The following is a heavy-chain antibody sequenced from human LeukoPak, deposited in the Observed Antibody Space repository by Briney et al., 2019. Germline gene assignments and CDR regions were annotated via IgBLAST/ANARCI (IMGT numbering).Heavy chain of an antibody. V-gene: IGHV3-48*01. J-gene: IGHJ4*02. D-gene: IGHD2-2*03. CDR3: AKARPMDILLVYFDY. CDR2: ISSSSSTL. Sequence: PGGSLRLSCAASGFTFSSYSMNWVRQAPGKGLEWVSYISSSSSTLYYADSVKGRFTISRDNSKNTLYLQTNSLRAEDTAVYYCAKARPMDILLVYFDYWGQGTLVTVSS. CDR1: GFTFSSYS.